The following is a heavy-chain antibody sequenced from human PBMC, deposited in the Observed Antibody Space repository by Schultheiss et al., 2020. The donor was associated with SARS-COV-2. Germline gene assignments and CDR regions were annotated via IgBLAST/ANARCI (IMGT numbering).Heavy chain of an antibody. Sequence: GGSLRLSCAASGFIFSGSAMHWVRQASGKGLEWVGHIRSKANSFTTEYAASVEGRFTISRDDSKSIAYLQMNSLRAEDTAVYYCARTSLRLYWYFDLWGRGTLVTVSS. J-gene: IGHJ2*01. V-gene: IGHV3-73*01. CDR3: ARTSLRLYWYFDL. CDR2: IRSKANSFTT. CDR1: GFIFSGSA. D-gene: IGHD5/OR15-5a*01.